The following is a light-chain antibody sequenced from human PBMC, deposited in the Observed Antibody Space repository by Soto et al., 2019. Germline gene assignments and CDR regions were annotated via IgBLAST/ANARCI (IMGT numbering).Light chain of an antibody. Sequence: QSALTQPPSASGSPGQSVTISCTGTKNDIGVYDFVSWYQHHPGKAPKLIIFEVSNRPSGISDRFSGFKSANTAYLTISGVQPEDEADYHCSSYTTIKTVVFGGGTKVTVL. V-gene: IGLV2-14*01. J-gene: IGLJ2*01. CDR3: SSYTTIKTVV. CDR2: EVS. CDR1: KNDIGVYDF.